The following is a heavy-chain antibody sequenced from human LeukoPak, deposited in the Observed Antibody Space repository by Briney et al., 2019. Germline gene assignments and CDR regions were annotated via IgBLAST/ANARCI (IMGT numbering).Heavy chain of an antibody. CDR3: ARPFIEAPSLGALDY. CDR1: GYTFTDYY. D-gene: IGHD6-6*01. J-gene: IGHJ4*02. CDR2: INPDSGGT. Sequence: ASVKVSCKASGYTFTDYYMHWVRQAPGQGLEWMGWINPDSGGTNYAQNFQGRVTMTRDTSISTAYMELSRLRSDDTAVYYCARPFIEAPSLGALDYWGQGTLVTVSS. V-gene: IGHV1-2*02.